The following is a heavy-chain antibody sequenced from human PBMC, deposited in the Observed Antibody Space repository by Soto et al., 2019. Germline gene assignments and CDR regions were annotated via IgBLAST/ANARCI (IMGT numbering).Heavy chain of an antibody. CDR1: GFTFSSYA. CDR2: ISGSGGST. CDR3: AKDLEYSSSSGDY. V-gene: IGHV3-23*01. J-gene: IGHJ4*02. D-gene: IGHD6-6*01. Sequence: EVQLLESGGGLVQPGGSLRLSYAASGFTFSSYAMSWVRQAPGKGLEWVSAISGSGGSTYYADSVKGRFTISRDNSKNTLYLQMNSLRAEDTAVYYCAKDLEYSSSSGDYWGQGTLVTVSS.